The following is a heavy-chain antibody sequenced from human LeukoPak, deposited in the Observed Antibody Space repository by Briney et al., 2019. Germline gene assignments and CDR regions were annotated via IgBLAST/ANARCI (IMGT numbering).Heavy chain of an antibody. CDR2: ISSGSTTI. V-gene: IGHV3-48*01. CDR3: ARPWAGADYYYYMDV. D-gene: IGHD4/OR15-4a*01. CDR1: GFTFSNYG. Sequence: GGTLRLSCAASGFTFSNYGMSWVRQAPGKGLEWVSYISSGSTTIYYADSVKGRFTISRDNARNSLYLQMNSLRAEDTAVYYCARPWAGADYYYYMDVWGKGTTVTISS. J-gene: IGHJ6*03.